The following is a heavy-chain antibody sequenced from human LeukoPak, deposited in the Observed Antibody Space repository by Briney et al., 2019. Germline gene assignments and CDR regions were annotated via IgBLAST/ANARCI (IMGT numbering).Heavy chain of an antibody. CDR3: ARVAGYCSSTSNCYLDY. CDR1: GFTFSTYT. V-gene: IGHV3-21*01. D-gene: IGHD2/OR15-2a*01. J-gene: IGHJ4*02. CDR2: ISSSSTYV. Sequence: PGGSLRLSCAASGFTFSTYTMSWVRQAPGKGLEWVSSISSSSTYVYYADSVKGRFTISRDNAKNSLYLQMNSLRAEDTAVYYCARVAGYCSSTSNCYLDYWGQGTLVTVSS.